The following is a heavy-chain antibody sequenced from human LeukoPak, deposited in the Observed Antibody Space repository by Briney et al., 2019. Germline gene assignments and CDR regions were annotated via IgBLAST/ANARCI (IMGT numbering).Heavy chain of an antibody. CDR2: IFPGDSDT. D-gene: IGHD6-19*01. J-gene: IGHJ3*02. CDR3: ARLFPMAGSRAFDI. V-gene: IGHV5-51*01. CDR1: GYSFTSYW. Sequence: KSGESLKISCKGSGYSFTSYWIGWVRQMPGKGLEWMGIIFPGDSDTRYSPSFQGQVIISADKSITTAYLQWSSLRASDTAMYYCARLFPMAGSRAFDIWGQGTTVTVSS.